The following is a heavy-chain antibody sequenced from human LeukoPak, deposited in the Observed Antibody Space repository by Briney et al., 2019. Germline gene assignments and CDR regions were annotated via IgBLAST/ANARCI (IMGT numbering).Heavy chain of an antibody. CDR3: AKVVYGSGTREPSDI. D-gene: IGHD3-10*01. CDR1: GFTFSTYA. CDR2: ISGSGGTT. V-gene: IGHV3-23*01. J-gene: IGHJ3*02. Sequence: GGSLRLSCAASGFTFSTYAMSWVRRAPGKGLEWVSGISGSGGTTDYADSVKGRFTISRDNSKNTLYLRMNSLRAEDTAVYYCAKVVYGSGTREPSDIWGQGTMVTVSS.